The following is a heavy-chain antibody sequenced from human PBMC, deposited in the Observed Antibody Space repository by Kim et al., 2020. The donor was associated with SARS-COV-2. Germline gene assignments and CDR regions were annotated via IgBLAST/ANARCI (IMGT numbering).Heavy chain of an antibody. V-gene: IGHV1-2*06. D-gene: IGHD3-3*01. CDR1: GYTFIGYY. Sequence: ASVKVSCKASGYTFIGYYLHWVRQAPGQGLEWMGRMNPNTGDTNYAQKFQGRVTMTRDTSVSTAYMELGSLRSDDTAVYYCGRDLRDYDVWTGYSSPYFDYWGQGALVTVSS. CDR3: GRDLRDYDVWTGYSSPYFDY. J-gene: IGHJ4*02. CDR2: MNPNTGDT.